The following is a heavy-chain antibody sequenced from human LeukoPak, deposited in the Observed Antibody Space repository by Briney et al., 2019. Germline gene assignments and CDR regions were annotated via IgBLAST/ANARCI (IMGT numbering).Heavy chain of an antibody. CDR2: ISSSSSTI. V-gene: IGHV3-48*04. D-gene: IGHD5-18*01. CDR3: ARDRRGYSYVQFDY. Sequence: PGGSLRLSCAASGFTFSSYSMNWVRQAPGKGLEWVSYISSSSSTIYYADSVKGRFTISRDNAKNSLYLQMNSLRAEDTAVYYCARDRRGYSYVQFDYWGQGTLVTVSS. CDR1: GFTFSSYS. J-gene: IGHJ4*02.